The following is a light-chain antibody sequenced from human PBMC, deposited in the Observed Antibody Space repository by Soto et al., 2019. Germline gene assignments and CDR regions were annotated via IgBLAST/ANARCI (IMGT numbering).Light chain of an antibody. V-gene: IGKV3-11*01. J-gene: IGKJ2*01. CDR2: DAS. CDR1: QSVSSY. Sequence: EIVLTQSPATLSLSPGERATLSCRASQSVSSYLAWYQQKPGQAPRLLISDASNRATGIPARFSGSGSGTDFTLTISRLEPEDFAVYYCQQRRNWPLYPFGQGTKLEIK. CDR3: QQRRNWPLYP.